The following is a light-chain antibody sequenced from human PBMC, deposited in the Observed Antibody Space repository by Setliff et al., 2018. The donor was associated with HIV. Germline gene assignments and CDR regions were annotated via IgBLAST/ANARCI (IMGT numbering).Light chain of an antibody. CDR3: SSYAGGNNMV. Sequence: QSALTQPPSASGSPGQSVTISCTGTSSDVGGYNYVSWYQQHPGKAPKVMIYEVNKRPSGVPDRFSGSKSGNTASLTVSGLQADDEADNYCSSYAGGNNMVFGGGTKVTVL. J-gene: IGLJ3*02. CDR2: EVN. CDR1: SSDVGGYNY. V-gene: IGLV2-8*01.